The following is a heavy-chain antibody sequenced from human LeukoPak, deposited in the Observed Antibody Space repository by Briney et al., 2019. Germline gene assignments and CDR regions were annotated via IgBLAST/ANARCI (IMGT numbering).Heavy chain of an antibody. D-gene: IGHD6-13*01. V-gene: IGHV3-11*01. J-gene: IGHJ6*02. Sequence: GGSLRLSCAASGFTFSDYYMSWIRQAPGKGLEWVSYISSSGSTIYYADSVKGRFTISRDNAKNPLYLQMNSLRAEDTAVYYCARDRIAAHYYYYYYGMDVWGQGTTVTVSS. CDR3: ARDRIAAHYYYYYYGMDV. CDR2: ISSSGSTI. CDR1: GFTFSDYY.